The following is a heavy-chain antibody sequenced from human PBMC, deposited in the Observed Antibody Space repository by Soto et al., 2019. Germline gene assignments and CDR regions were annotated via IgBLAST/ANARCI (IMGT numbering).Heavy chain of an antibody. D-gene: IGHD3-22*01. CDR3: AKGRTDSSGYSTHYYYYYGMDV. CDR1: GFTFDDYA. V-gene: IGHV3-9*01. CDR2: ISWNSGSI. Sequence: EVLLVESGGGLVQPGRSLRLSCAASGFTFDDYAMHWVRQAPGKGLEWVSGISWNSGSIGYADSVKGRFTISRENGKNSLYLQMNSVRAEDTALYYCAKGRTDSSGYSTHYYYYYGMDVWGQGTTVTVSS. J-gene: IGHJ6*02.